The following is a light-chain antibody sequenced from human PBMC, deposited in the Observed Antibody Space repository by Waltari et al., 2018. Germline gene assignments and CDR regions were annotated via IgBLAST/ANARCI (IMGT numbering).Light chain of an antibody. CDR2: LGS. V-gene: IGKV2-28*01. Sequence: DIVVTPSPLSLPVTPGEPASISCRSSQSLLHRNGNNYLAWYLQKPGQSPQLLIYLGSNRASGVPDRFSGRGSGTDFTLRISRVEAEDVGVYYCMQSLQTLWTFGPGTKVEIK. CDR1: QSLLHRNGNNY. J-gene: IGKJ1*01. CDR3: MQSLQTLWT.